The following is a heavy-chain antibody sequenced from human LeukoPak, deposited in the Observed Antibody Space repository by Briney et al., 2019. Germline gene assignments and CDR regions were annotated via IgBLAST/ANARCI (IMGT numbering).Heavy chain of an antibody. J-gene: IGHJ4*02. V-gene: IGHV3-74*01. CDR3: ARGPMVRTNLFDY. D-gene: IGHD3-10*01. CDR1: GFTFSSYS. CDR2: INSDGSIT. Sequence: PGGSLRLSCAASGFTFSSYSMNWVRQAPGKGLVWVSRINSDGSITSYADSVKGRFTISRDNAKNTLYLQMNSLRAEDTAVYYCARGPMVRTNLFDYWGQGTLVTVSS.